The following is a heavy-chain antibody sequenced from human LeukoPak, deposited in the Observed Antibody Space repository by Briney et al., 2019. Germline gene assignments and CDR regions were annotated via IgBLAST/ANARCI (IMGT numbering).Heavy chain of an antibody. D-gene: IGHD6-6*01. CDR2: IIPILGIA. J-gene: IGHJ5*02. CDR1: GGTFSSYA. CDR3: AREFGLAAARRGNWFDP. Sequence: SVKVSCKASGGTFSSYAISWVRQAPGQGLEWMGRIIPILGIANYAQKFQGRVTITADKSTSTAYMELSRLRSDDTAVYYCAREFGLAAARRGNWFDPWGQGTLVTVSS. V-gene: IGHV1-69*04.